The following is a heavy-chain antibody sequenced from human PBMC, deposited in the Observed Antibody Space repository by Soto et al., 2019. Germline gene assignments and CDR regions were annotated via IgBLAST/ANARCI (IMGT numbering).Heavy chain of an antibody. CDR2: IIPIFGTA. CDR3: ARDIVVPAAIRPDHYYFYGMDV. CDR1: GGTFSSYA. D-gene: IGHD2-2*02. J-gene: IGHJ6*02. V-gene: IGHV1-69*13. Sequence: GASVKVSCKASGGTFSSYAISWVRQAPGQGLEWMGGIIPIFGTANYAQKFQGRVTITADESTSTAYMELSSLRSEDTAVYYCARDIVVPAAIRPDHYYFYGMDVWGQGTTVTVFS.